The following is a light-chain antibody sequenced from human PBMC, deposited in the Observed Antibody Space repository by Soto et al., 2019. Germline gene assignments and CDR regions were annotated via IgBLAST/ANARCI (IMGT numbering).Light chain of an antibody. CDR2: DDS. V-gene: IGLV3-21*02. Sequence: SYELTQPPSVSVAPGQTARITCGGNNIGSKSVHWYQQKPGQAPVLLVYDDSDRPSGIPERFSGSNSGNTATLTISRVDAGDEADYYCQVWDSSSDHVVFGGGTKVTVL. CDR1: NIGSKS. CDR3: QVWDSSSDHVV. J-gene: IGLJ2*01.